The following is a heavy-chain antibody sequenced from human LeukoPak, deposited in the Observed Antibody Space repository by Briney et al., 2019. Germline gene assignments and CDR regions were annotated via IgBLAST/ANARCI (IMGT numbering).Heavy chain of an antibody. D-gene: IGHD2-2*01. V-gene: IGHV3-48*03. J-gene: IGHJ3*02. CDR2: ISSSGTSI. CDR3: ARDGRSSSSLDAFDI. CDR1: GFTFSSYE. Sequence: GGSLSLSCAASGFTFSSYEMNWVRQAPGKGLEWVSYISSSGTSIYYADSVKGRFTISRDNAKNSLYLQMNSLRAEDTAVYYCARDGRSSSSLDAFDIWGPGTLVTVSS.